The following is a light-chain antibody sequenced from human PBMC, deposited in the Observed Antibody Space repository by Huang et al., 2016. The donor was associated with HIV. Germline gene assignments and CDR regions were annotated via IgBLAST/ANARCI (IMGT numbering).Light chain of an antibody. CDR2: GPS. CDR1: QSVSTN. V-gene: IGKV3-15*01. CDR3: QQYNNWPPWT. Sequence: EIVMTQSPATLSVSPGERVTLSCRASQSVSTNLAWYQKTPGQAPRLLIYGPSTRATGIPARFSGSGSGTEFTLTISSLQSEDFVLYYCQQYNNWPPWTFGQGTKVEIK. J-gene: IGKJ1*01.